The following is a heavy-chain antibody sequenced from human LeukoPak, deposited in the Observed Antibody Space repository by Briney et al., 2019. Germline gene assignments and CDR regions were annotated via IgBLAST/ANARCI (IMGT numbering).Heavy chain of an antibody. D-gene: IGHD3/OR15-3a*01. V-gene: IGHV1-18*01. CDR2: ISTHNGTT. Sequence: ASVKVSCKASGYTFTNYGISWVRRAPGQGLEWMGWISTHNGTTNYAQKVQGRVTMTTDTSTSTVYMELRSLTSDDTAMYYCARDKLLSGLIIIPFDYWGQGSLVTVSS. CDR1: GYTFTNYG. J-gene: IGHJ4*02. CDR3: ARDKLLSGLIIIPFDY.